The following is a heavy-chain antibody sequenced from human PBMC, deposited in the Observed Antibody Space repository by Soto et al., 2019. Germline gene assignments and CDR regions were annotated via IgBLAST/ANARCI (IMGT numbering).Heavy chain of an antibody. D-gene: IGHD3-22*01. CDR1: GFTFSSYG. J-gene: IGHJ5*02. CDR2: ISYDGSNK. Sequence: GGSLRLSWAASGFTFSSYGMHWVRQAPGKGLEWVAVISYDGSNKYYADSVKGRFTISRDNSKNTLYLQMNSLRAEDTAVYYCASGYYYDSSGYYPLAWGQGTLVTVSS. V-gene: IGHV3-30*03. CDR3: ASGYYYDSSGYYPLA.